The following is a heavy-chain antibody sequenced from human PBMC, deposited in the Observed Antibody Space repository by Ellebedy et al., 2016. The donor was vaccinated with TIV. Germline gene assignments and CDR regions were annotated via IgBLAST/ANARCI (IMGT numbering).Heavy chain of an antibody. CDR1: GFSLSTYG. CDR2: ISVYNGNT. D-gene: IGHD5-12*01. J-gene: IGHJ4*02. Sequence: PGGSLRLSCVASGFSLSTYGMHWVRQAPGQGLEWMGWISVYNGNTNYAQNLQGRVSMTTDTSTRTAYMELRSLRSDDTAVYYCARVGWGYSGGEDNWGQGTLVTVSS. V-gene: IGHV1-18*01. CDR3: ARVGWGYSGGEDN.